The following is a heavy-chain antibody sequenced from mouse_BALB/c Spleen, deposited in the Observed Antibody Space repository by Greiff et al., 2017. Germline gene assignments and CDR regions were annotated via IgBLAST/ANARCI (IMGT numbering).Heavy chain of an antibody. V-gene: IGHV7-3*02. J-gene: IGHJ1*01. Sequence: EVKLVESGGGLVQPGGSLRLSCATSGFTFTDYYMSWVRQPPGKALEWLGFIRNKANGYTTEYSASVKGRFTISRDNSQSILYLQMNTLRAEDSATYYCARDYYGSSYGYFDVWGAGTTVTVSS. CDR1: GFTFTDYY. D-gene: IGHD1-1*01. CDR2: IRNKANGYTT. CDR3: ARDYYGSSYGYFDV.